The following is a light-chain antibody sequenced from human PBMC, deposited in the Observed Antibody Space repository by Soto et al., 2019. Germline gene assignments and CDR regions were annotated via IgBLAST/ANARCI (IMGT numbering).Light chain of an antibody. J-gene: IGKJ1*01. Sequence: ETVLTQSPGTLSLSPGEGATLSCRASQSIVGTFLAWYQQKPGQAPRLLIYDVSSRATGIPDRFSGSGSTTDFNLPISRLEPEDFAVFYCQHYGGSAGTFGQGTKVEI. CDR1: QSIVGTF. CDR3: QHYGGSAGT. V-gene: IGKV3-20*01. CDR2: DVS.